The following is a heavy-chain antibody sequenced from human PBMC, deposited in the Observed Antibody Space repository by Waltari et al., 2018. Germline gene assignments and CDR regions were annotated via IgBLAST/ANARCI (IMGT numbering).Heavy chain of an antibody. D-gene: IGHD3-3*01. CDR3: TRGGNYDFWSHSPFVDP. CDR2: IRHPGST. CDR1: GASFSAYS. Sequence: QVQLQQWGAGLLKPSETLSLTCTVSGASFSAYSWGWVRQVPGKGLEWIGEIRHPGSTNYNPSLKSRVTISVDTSKNQFSLKLFSVTAADTALYYCTRGGNYDFWSHSPFVDPWGQGTQVTVSS. J-gene: IGHJ5*02. V-gene: IGHV4-34*01.